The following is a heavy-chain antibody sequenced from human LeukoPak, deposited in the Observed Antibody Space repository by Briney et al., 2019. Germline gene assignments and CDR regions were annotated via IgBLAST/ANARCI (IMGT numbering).Heavy chain of an antibody. Sequence: ASVKVSCKASGYTFTGYYMHWVRQAPGQGLERMGWINPNSGGTNYAQKFQGRVTMTRDTSISTAYMELSRLRSDDTAVYYCARADILTGYYIWFDPWGQGTLVTVSS. CDR3: ARADILTGYYIWFDP. CDR2: INPNSGGT. J-gene: IGHJ5*02. D-gene: IGHD3-9*01. V-gene: IGHV1-2*02. CDR1: GYTFTGYY.